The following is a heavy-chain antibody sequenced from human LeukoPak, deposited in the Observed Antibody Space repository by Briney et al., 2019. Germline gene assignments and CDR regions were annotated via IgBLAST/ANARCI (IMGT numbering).Heavy chain of an antibody. J-gene: IGHJ5*02. CDR1: GGSISSYY. Sequence: PSETLSLTCTVSGGSISSYYWSWIRQPPGKGLEWIGYIYNSGSTNYNPSLKSRVTISLDTSKNQFSLKLSSVTAADTAVYYCARALIAVVNGWFDPWGQGTLVTVSS. D-gene: IGHD3-22*01. V-gene: IGHV4-59*01. CDR2: IYNSGST. CDR3: ARALIAVVNGWFDP.